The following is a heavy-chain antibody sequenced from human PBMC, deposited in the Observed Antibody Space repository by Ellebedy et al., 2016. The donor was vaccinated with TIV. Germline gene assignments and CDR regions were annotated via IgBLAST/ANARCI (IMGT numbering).Heavy chain of an antibody. V-gene: IGHV3-48*02. CDR2: ISTGSRNI. Sequence: GESLKISCEASGSTFSNSNLNWVRQAPGKGLEWVSYISTGSRNIYYADSVKGRFTISRDNAKNSLYLHMNSLRDEDTAVYYCARDGAYNYDTYWYFDLWGRGTLVTVSS. CDR1: GSTFSNSN. D-gene: IGHD5-18*01. J-gene: IGHJ2*01. CDR3: ARDGAYNYDTYWYFDL.